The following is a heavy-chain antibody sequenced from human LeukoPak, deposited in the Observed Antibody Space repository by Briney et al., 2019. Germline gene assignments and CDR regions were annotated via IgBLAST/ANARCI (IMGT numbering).Heavy chain of an antibody. D-gene: IGHD5-18*01. CDR2: ISSSSRII. CDR1: GLTFSSHW. Sequence: GGSLRLSCAASGLTFSSHWMHWVRQAPGKGLEWVSYISSSSRIIYYADSLKGRFTISRDNAKNSLYLQLNSLRADDTAVYYCARGYSYGYNYWGQGTLVTVSS. CDR3: ARGYSYGYNY. J-gene: IGHJ4*02. V-gene: IGHV3-48*01.